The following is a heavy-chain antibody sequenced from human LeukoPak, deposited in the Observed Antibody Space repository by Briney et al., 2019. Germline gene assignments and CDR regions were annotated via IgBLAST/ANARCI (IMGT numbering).Heavy chain of an antibody. CDR3: ARGLKARYYYGSGSYASGRYYFDY. D-gene: IGHD3-10*01. Sequence: SETLSLTWTVYGPSFSGYYWSWIRHPPGKGLEWIGEINHSGSTNYHPSLKTRVTISVDTSKNQLSLTLSSVTAADTAVYYCARGLKARYYYGSGSYASGRYYFDYWGEGTLVTVSS. J-gene: IGHJ4*02. CDR1: GPSFSGYY. V-gene: IGHV4-34*01. CDR2: INHSGST.